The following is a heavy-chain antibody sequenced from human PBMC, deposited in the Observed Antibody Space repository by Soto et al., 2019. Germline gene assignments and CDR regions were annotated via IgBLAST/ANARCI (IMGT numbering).Heavy chain of an antibody. Sequence: ASVKVSCKASGYTFTSYDISWVRQATGQGLEWMGWMNPNSGNTGYAQKFQGRVTMTRNTSISTAYMELSSLRSEDTAVYYCARGILGYCSGGSCYPGAFDIWGQGTMVTVSS. CDR3: ARGILGYCSGGSCYPGAFDI. CDR1: GYTFTSYD. J-gene: IGHJ3*02. CDR2: MNPNSGNT. V-gene: IGHV1-8*01. D-gene: IGHD2-15*01.